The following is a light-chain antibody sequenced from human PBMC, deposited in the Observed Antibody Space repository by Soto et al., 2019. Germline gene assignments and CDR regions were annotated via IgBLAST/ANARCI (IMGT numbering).Light chain of an antibody. V-gene: IGKV3-20*01. CDR3: QQDYNLPWT. Sequence: EIVLTQSPGTLSLSPGERATLSCRASQSVSSSYLAWYQQKPGQAPRLLIYGASSRATGIPDRFSGSGSGTDFTLTISSLQPEDFAVYYCQQDYNLPWTFGQGTKVEIK. CDR1: QSVSSSY. CDR2: GAS. J-gene: IGKJ1*01.